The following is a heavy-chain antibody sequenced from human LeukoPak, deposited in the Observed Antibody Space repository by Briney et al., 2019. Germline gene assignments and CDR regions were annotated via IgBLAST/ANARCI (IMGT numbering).Heavy chain of an antibody. Sequence: GGSLRLSCAASGFTFSSYWMSWVRQAPGKGLEWVANIKQDGSEKYYVDSVKGRFTISRDNAKNSLYLQMNSLRAEDTAVYYCSITMIVVVIKGNAFDIWGQGTMVTVSS. CDR1: GFTFSSYW. CDR2: IKQDGSEK. V-gene: IGHV3-7*01. CDR3: SITMIVVVIKGNAFDI. J-gene: IGHJ3*02. D-gene: IGHD3-22*01.